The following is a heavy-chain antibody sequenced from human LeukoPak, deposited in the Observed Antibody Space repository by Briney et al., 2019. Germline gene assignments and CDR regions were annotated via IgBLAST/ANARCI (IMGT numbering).Heavy chain of an antibody. Sequence: GASVKVSCKASGYTFTGYYMHWVRQAPGQGLEWIGWINPNSGGTNYAQKFQGWVTMTRDTSISTAYMELSRLRSDDTAVYYCARGTRDSSGYYYVDPWGQGTLVTVSS. CDR3: ARGTRDSSGYYYVDP. J-gene: IGHJ5*02. V-gene: IGHV1-2*04. CDR2: INPNSGGT. D-gene: IGHD3-22*01. CDR1: GYTFTGYY.